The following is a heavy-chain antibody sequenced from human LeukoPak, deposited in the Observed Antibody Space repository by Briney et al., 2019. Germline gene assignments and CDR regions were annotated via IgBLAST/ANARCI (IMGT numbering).Heavy chain of an antibody. Sequence: GGSLRLSCAASGFTFSSYSMNWVRQAPGKGLEWVSSISSSSSYIYYADSVKGRFTISRDNSKNALYLQMNSLRAEDTAVYYCAKDPPYSGSDDYWGQGTLVTVSS. D-gene: IGHD1-26*01. J-gene: IGHJ4*02. V-gene: IGHV3-21*04. CDR1: GFTFSSYS. CDR3: AKDPPYSGSDDY. CDR2: ISSSSSYI.